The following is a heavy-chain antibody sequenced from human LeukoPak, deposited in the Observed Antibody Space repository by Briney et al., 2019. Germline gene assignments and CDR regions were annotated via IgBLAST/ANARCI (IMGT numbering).Heavy chain of an antibody. CDR3: ARGYSYGYADGYYLDY. Sequence: PGGSLRLSCAASGFTVSSNYMSWVRQAPGKGLEWVSAIYSGGSTYYADSVKGRFTISRDNSKNTLYLQMNSLRAEDTAVYYCARGYSYGYADGYYLDYWGQGTLVTVSS. CDR2: IYSGGST. V-gene: IGHV3-53*01. CDR1: GFTVSSNY. J-gene: IGHJ4*02. D-gene: IGHD5-18*01.